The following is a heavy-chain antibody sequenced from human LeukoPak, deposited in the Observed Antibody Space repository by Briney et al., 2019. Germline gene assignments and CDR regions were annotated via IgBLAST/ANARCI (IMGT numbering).Heavy chain of an antibody. CDR2: ISAYNGNS. CDR1: GYTFTSYG. D-gene: IGHD2-2*01. V-gene: IGHV1-18*01. Sequence: ASVKVSCKASGYTFTSYGISWVRQAPGQGLEWMGWISAYNGNSNYAQKFQGRVTMTTDTSTSTGYMELRSLRSNDTAVYYCARVHSYCSSTSCLDYWGQGTLVTVSS. J-gene: IGHJ4*02. CDR3: ARVHSYCSSTSCLDY.